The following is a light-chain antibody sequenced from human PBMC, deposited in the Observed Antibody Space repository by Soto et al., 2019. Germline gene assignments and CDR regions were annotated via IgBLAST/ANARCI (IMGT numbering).Light chain of an antibody. J-gene: IGLJ3*02. Sequence: QSALTQPASVSGSPGQSITISCTGTSSDVGIYNYVSWYQQHPGKAPKLMIYEVTNRPSGVSNRFSGSKSGNTASLTISGLQAEDEADYYCSSYTSSTTSWVFGGGTKLTVL. V-gene: IGLV2-14*01. CDR3: SSYTSSTTSWV. CDR2: EVT. CDR1: SSDVGIYNY.